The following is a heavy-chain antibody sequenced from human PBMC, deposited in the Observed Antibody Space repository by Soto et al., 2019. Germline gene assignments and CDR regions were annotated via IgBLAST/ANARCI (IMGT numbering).Heavy chain of an antibody. V-gene: IGHV1-8*01. D-gene: IGHD4-17*01. Sequence: QVQLVQSGAVMKKPGASVKVSCKASGYTFTSYDINWVRQATGQGLEWMGWMNPNSGNTGYAQKFQGRVTMTRNTSISTAYMELSSLRSEDTAVYYCAISPTVTQRLGDFDPWGQGTLVTVSS. J-gene: IGHJ5*02. CDR2: MNPNSGNT. CDR3: AISPTVTQRLGDFDP. CDR1: GYTFTSYD.